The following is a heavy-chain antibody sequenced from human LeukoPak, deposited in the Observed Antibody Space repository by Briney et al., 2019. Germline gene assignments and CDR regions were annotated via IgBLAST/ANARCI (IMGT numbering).Heavy chain of an antibody. V-gene: IGHV3-48*04. CDR3: ARDKYGDYALDY. CDR1: RFTFSSYP. D-gene: IGHD4-17*01. J-gene: IGHJ4*02. CDR2: ISSSSSTI. Sequence: PGGSLRLSCAASRFTFSSYPMHWVRQAPGKGLEWVSFISSSSSTIYYADSVKGRFTISRDNAQNSLYLQMYSLRAEDTAVYYCARDKYGDYALDYWGQGTLVTVSS.